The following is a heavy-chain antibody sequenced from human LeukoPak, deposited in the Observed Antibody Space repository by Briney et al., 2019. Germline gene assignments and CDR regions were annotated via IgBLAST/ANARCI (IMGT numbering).Heavy chain of an antibody. V-gene: IGHV4-34*01. CDR1: GGSFSGYY. Sequence: SETLSLTCAVYGGSFSGYYWSWIRQPPGKGLEWIGEINHSGSTNYNPSLKSRVTISVDTSKNQFSLKLSSVTAADTAVYYCARPRRYCSGGSCSYYFDYWGQGTLVTVSS. CDR3: ARPRRYCSGGSCSYYFDY. CDR2: INHSGST. J-gene: IGHJ4*02. D-gene: IGHD2-15*01.